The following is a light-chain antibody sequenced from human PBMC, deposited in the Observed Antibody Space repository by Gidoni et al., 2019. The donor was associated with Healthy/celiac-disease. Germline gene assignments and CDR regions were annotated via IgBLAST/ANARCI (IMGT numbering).Light chain of an antibody. V-gene: IGKV1-39*01. CDR1: QSISSY. J-gene: IGKJ3*01. Sequence: DIQMTQPPSSLSASVGDRVTITCRASQSISSYLNWYQQKPGKAPKLLIYAASSLQSGVPSRCSGSGSGTDFTLTISSLQPEDFATYYCQQSYSTLLSTFXPXTKVDIK. CDR3: QQSYSTLLST. CDR2: AAS.